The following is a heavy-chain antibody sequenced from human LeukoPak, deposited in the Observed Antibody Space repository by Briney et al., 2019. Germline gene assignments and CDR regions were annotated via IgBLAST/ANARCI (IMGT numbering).Heavy chain of an antibody. CDR2: IYYSGST. Sequence: SETLSLTCTVSGGSISSSSYYWGWIRQPPGKGLEWIGSIYYSGSTYYNPSLKSRVTISVDTSKNQFSLKLSSVTAADTAVYYCARDQNYYDSSGDGGSYNWFDPCGQGTLVTVSS. D-gene: IGHD3-22*01. CDR1: GGSISSSSYY. CDR3: ARDQNYYDSSGDGGSYNWFDP. V-gene: IGHV4-39*07. J-gene: IGHJ5*02.